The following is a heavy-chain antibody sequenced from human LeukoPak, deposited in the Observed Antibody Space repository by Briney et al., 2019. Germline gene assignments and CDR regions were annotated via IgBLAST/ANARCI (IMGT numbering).Heavy chain of an antibody. J-gene: IGHJ3*02. Sequence: SVKVSCKASGGTFTSYTISWVRQAPGQGLEWMGRIIPIFGIENYAQKFQGRVTITADKSTSTAYMELSSLRPEDTAVYYCARVSEGAFDIWGQGTMVIVSS. CDR3: ARVSEGAFDI. CDR1: GGTFTSYT. CDR2: IIPIFGIE. V-gene: IGHV1-69*02.